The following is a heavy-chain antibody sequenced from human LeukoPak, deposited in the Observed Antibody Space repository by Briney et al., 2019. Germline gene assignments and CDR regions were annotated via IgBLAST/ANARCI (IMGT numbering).Heavy chain of an antibody. V-gene: IGHV3-23*01. CDR1: GFTFSSYA. Sequence: PGGSLRLSCAASGFTFSSYAMSWVRQAPGKGLEWVSAISGSGGSTYYADSVKGRFTISRDNSKNTLYLQMNSLRAEDTAVYYCAKDREVRSYDFWSGYYRHWGQGTLVTVSS. CDR2: ISGSGGST. D-gene: IGHD3-3*01. CDR3: AKDREVRSYDFWSGYYRH. J-gene: IGHJ4*02.